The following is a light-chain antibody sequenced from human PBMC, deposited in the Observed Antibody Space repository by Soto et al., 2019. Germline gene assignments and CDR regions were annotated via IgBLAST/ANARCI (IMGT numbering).Light chain of an antibody. Sequence: QSALTQPSSVSGSPGQTVTISCTGTSSDVGGYNYVSWYQQHPGKAPKLMIFDVNKRPSGVPDRISGSKFGNTASLTISGLQTEDEADYYCCSYAGTYPLVFGSGTKVTVL. CDR3: CSYAGTYPLV. CDR2: DVN. CDR1: SSDVGGYNY. V-gene: IGLV2-11*01. J-gene: IGLJ1*01.